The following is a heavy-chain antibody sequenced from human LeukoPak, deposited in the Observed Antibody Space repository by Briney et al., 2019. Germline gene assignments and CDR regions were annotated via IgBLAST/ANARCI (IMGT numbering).Heavy chain of an antibody. CDR1: GFTVSSNY. J-gene: IGHJ4*02. V-gene: IGHV3-66*02. Sequence: GRSLRLSCAASGFTVSSNYMCWVRQAPGKGLEWVSVIYSGGSTYYADSVKGRFTISRDNSKNTLYLQMNSLRAEDTAVYYCARAEYYDFWSGYYPYYFDYWGQGTLVTVSS. CDR2: IYSGGST. CDR3: ARAEYYDFWSGYYPYYFDY. D-gene: IGHD3-3*01.